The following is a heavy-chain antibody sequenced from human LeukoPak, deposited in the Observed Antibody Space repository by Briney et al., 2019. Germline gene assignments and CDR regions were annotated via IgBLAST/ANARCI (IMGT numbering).Heavy chain of an antibody. J-gene: IGHJ5*02. CDR1: GFTFNSYT. D-gene: IGHD4-17*01. CDR2: ISGSGTKT. Sequence: GGSLRLSCAASGFTFNSYTMSWVRQAPGRGLEWVSTISGSGTKTYYADSVKGRFTISRDNSNNTLHLQISDLRAVDTAVYYCATDRYTVTFVPWFDPWGHGTVVTVSS. CDR3: ATDRYTVTFVPWFDP. V-gene: IGHV3-23*01.